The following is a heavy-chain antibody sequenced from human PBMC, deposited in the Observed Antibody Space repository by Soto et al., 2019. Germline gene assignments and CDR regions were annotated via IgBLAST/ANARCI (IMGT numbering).Heavy chain of an antibody. D-gene: IGHD1-1*01. J-gene: IGHJ4*02. CDR1: GFTFSRYW. CDR2: INQDGSEK. CDR3: AARFTSATTWNY. Sequence: GGSLRLSCAASGFTFSRYWINWVRQAPGKGLEWVANINQDGSEKNYVDSVKGRFTISRDNARNSLYLQMSSLRAEDTAVYYCAARFTSATTWNYWGQGTLVTVSS. V-gene: IGHV3-7*05.